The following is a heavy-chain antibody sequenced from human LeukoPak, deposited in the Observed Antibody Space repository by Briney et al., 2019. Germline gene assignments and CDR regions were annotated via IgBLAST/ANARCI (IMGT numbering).Heavy chain of an antibody. D-gene: IGHD3-22*01. V-gene: IGHV4-34*01. CDR3: AVNYYDSSGYPASYFDY. CDR2: INHSGST. J-gene: IGHJ4*02. CDR1: GGSFSGYY. Sequence: SETLSLTCAVYGGSFSGYYRSWIRQPPGKGLEWIGEINHSGSTNYNPSLKSRVTISVDTSKNQFSLKLSSVTAADTAVYYCAVNYYDSSGYPASYFDYWGQGTLVTVSS.